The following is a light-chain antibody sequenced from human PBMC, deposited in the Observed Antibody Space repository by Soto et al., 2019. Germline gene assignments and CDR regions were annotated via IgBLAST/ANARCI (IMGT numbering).Light chain of an antibody. V-gene: IGKV4-1*01. CDR3: QHYYSTPRT. CDR1: QSVLYSSNNKNY. Sequence: DIVMTRSPDSLSVSLGERATINFKSSQSVLYSSNNKNYLAWYQQRPGQPPKLLIYWASTRESGVPDRFSGSGSGTDFTLTISSLQAEDVAVYYCQHYYSTPRTFGQGTKVDIK. J-gene: IGKJ1*01. CDR2: WAS.